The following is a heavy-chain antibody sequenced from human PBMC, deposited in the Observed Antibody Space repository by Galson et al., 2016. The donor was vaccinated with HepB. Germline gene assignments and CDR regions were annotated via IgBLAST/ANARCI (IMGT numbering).Heavy chain of an antibody. D-gene: IGHD2-2*01. CDR3: ARPYCSSTRCPYDYHFYGLDV. J-gene: IGHJ6*02. CDR1: GFTFSSYA. Sequence: SLRLSCAASGFTFSSYAMHWVRQAPGKGLEWVAVISDDGSNKYYADSVKGRFTISRDNSKNPLYRQMNSLTAEDTALYYCARPYCSSTRCPYDYHFYGLDVWGQGTTVTVSS. V-gene: IGHV3-30-3*01. CDR2: ISDDGSNK.